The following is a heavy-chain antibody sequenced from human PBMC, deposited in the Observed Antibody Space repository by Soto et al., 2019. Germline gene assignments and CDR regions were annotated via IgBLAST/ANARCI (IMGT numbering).Heavy chain of an antibody. CDR1: GLSLTTNGLS. CDR2: IYWDDDK. D-gene: IGHD3-3*01. Sequence: QITLKESGPPLVKPTQPLTLTCAFSGLSLTTNGLSVGWVRQPPGKALEWLALIYWDDDKRYSPSLKSRLTITRDTSKNQVVLTMTNMDPVDTATYYCAHSSTDLNHAMDVWGQGTTVSVSS. J-gene: IGHJ6*02. V-gene: IGHV2-5*02. CDR3: AHSSTDLNHAMDV.